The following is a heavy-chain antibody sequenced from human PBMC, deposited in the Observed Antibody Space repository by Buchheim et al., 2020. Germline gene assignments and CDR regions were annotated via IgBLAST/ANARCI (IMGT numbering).Heavy chain of an antibody. CDR3: AKDDSSGYYYGTYFDY. D-gene: IGHD3-22*01. CDR2: ISGSGGST. V-gene: IGHV3-23*01. J-gene: IGHJ4*02. Sequence: EVQLLESGGGLVQPGGSLRLSCAASGFTFSSYAMSWVRQAPGKGLEWVSAISGSGGSTYYADSVKGRFTISRDSSKNPLYLQMNSLRAEDTAVYYCAKDDSSGYYYGTYFDYWGQGTL. CDR1: GFTFSSYA.